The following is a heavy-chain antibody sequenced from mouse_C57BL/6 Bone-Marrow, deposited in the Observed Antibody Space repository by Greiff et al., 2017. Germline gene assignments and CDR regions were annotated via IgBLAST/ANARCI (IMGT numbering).Heavy chain of an antibody. CDR2: IDPEDGET. CDR3: ARYRDDDSSYNFDY. Sequence: VHVKQSGAELVKPGASVKLSCTASGFNIQDYYMPWVKQRPEQGLEWIGRIDPEDGETKYAPNFQGKATITADTSSNTAYLQLSSLTSEDTAVYYCARYRDDDSSYNFDYWGQGTTLTVSS. J-gene: IGHJ2*01. D-gene: IGHD1-1*01. V-gene: IGHV14-2*01. CDR1: GFNIQDYY.